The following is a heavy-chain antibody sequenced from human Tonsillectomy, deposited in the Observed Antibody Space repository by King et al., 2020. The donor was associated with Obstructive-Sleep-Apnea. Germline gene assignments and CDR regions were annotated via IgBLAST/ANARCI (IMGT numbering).Heavy chain of an antibody. CDR1: GYSFTNYW. V-gene: IGHV5-10-1*01. J-gene: IGHJ4*02. CDR3: ARLPGYSVHDPFDY. CDR2: IDPSDSYT. D-gene: IGHD5/OR15-5a*01. Sequence: VQLVESGAEVKKPGESLRISCKGSGYSFTNYWINWVRQMPGKGLEWMGRIDPSDSYTNYSPSFQGHVTISADKSISTAYLQWSSLKASDTAMYYCARLPGYSVHDPFDYWGQGILVTVSS.